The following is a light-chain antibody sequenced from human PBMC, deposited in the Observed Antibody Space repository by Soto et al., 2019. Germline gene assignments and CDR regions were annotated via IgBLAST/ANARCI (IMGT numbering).Light chain of an antibody. V-gene: IGKV3-11*01. CDR3: QQRSNLVT. Sequence: EIVLTQSPATLSLSPGERATLSCRASQSVGNYLAWYQRKPGQAPRLLIYDASNRATGIPARFSGSGSGTDLIITISRLETDDCAVYYCQQRSNLVTFGGGTEVEIK. CDR1: QSVGNY. J-gene: IGKJ4*01. CDR2: DAS.